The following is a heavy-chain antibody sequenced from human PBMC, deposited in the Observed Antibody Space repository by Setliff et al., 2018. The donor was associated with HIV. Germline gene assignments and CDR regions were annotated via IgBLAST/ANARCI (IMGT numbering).Heavy chain of an antibody. Sequence: LSLTCTVSGGSISSSNYYWGWICQPPGKGLEWIGSIYYSGNTNYNPSLKSRVTISIDTSKNQFSLRLTSVTAANTAVYYCARAPATTHDFDHWGQGTLVTVSS. V-gene: IGHV4-39*07. D-gene: IGHD1-1*01. CDR2: IYYSGNT. J-gene: IGHJ4*02. CDR1: GGSISSSNYY. CDR3: ARAPATTHDFDH.